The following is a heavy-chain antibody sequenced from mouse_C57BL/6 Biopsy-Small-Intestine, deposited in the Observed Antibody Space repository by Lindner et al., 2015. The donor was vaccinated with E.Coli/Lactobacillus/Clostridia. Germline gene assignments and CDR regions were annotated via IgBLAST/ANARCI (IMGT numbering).Heavy chain of an antibody. CDR3: VRRKMIVVDSTPNGALDL. D-gene: IGHD1-1*01. V-gene: IGHV1-64*01. CDR2: LNPNSGDS. Sequence: SVKVSCKTSGYTFTFYYLHWVRQAPGQGLEWMGWLNPNSGDSTHAQRFQGRVTMTRDTSISTAYMELSRLTSDDTAVYYCVRRKMIVVDSTPNGALDLWGQGTMVTVSS. CDR1: GYTFTFYY. J-gene: IGHJ3*01.